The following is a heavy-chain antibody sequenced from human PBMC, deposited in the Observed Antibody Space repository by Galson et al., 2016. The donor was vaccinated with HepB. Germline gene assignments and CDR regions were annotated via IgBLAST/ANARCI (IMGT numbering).Heavy chain of an antibody. D-gene: IGHD1-1*01. V-gene: IGHV3-21*01. Sequence: SLRLSCAASGFTFKNYGMTWVRQAPGEGLEVVSSISRSGDSTDYADSVKGRFTISRDNAKNSVYLQMNTLRADDTAVYYCARSVEGHFDYWGQGILVTVSS. CDR3: ARSVEGHFDY. CDR1: GFTFKNYG. J-gene: IGHJ4*02. CDR2: ISRSGDST.